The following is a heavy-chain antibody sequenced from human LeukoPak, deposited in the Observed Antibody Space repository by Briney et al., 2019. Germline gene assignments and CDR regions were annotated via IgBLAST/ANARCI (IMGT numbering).Heavy chain of an antibody. V-gene: IGHV3-33*01. Sequence: GGSLRLSCAASGFTFSSYGMHWVRQAPGKGLEWVAVIWYDGSNKYYADSVKGRFTISRDNSKNTLYLQMNSLRAEDTAVYYCASEFPGGSGWYSFDPWGQGTLVTVSS. CDR3: ASEFPGGSGWYSFDP. J-gene: IGHJ5*02. CDR2: IWYDGSNK. CDR1: GFTFSSYG. D-gene: IGHD6-19*01.